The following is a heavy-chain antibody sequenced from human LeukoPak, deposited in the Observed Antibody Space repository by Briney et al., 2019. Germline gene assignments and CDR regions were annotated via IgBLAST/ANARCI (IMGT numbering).Heavy chain of an antibody. CDR2: ISAYNGNT. V-gene: IGHV1-18*01. Sequence: ASVKVSCKASGYTFTSYGISWVRQAPGQGLEWMGWISAYNGNTNYAQKLQGRVTMTTDTSTSTDYMELRSLRSDDTAVYYCASSTTVTEYYYYGMDVWGQGTTVTVSS. CDR1: GYTFTSYG. D-gene: IGHD4-17*01. CDR3: ASSTTVTEYYYYGMDV. J-gene: IGHJ6*02.